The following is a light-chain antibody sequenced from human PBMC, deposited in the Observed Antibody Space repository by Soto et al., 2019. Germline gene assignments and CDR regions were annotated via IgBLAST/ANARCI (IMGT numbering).Light chain of an antibody. CDR2: EVS. CDR3: SSFTSSSTLV. Sequence: QSVLTQPASVSGSPGQSITISCTGTSSDVGNYNYVSWYQQHPDKAPQVRIYEVSNRPSGVSNRFSGSNSANTASLTISGLQAEDEADYYCSSFTSSSTLVFGTGTKVTVL. CDR1: SSDVGNYNY. J-gene: IGLJ1*01. V-gene: IGLV2-14*01.